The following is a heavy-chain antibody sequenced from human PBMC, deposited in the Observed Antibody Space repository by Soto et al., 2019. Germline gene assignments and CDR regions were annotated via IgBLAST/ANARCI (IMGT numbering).Heavy chain of an antibody. Sequence: QVQLVQSGAEVKKPGASVKVSCKASGYTFTSYGISWVRQAPGQGLEWMGWISAYNGNTNYAQKLQGRVTMTTDTATNTADLELRSLRADDTAVYYCARGWFVGGVYYVDSWGQGALVTVCS. CDR1: GYTFTSYG. D-gene: IGHD3-10*01. CDR3: ARGWFVGGVYYVDS. CDR2: ISAYNGNT. V-gene: IGHV1-18*01. J-gene: IGHJ4*02.